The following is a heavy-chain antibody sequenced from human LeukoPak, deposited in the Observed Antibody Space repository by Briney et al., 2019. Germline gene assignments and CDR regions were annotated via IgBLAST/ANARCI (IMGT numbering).Heavy chain of an antibody. CDR3: ARGTGGYVWGSYRYMDY. Sequence: GGSLRLSCAASGFTFSSYSMNWVRQAPGKGLEWVSSISSSSSYIYYADSVKGRFTISRDNAKNPPYLQMNSLRAEDTAVYYCARGTGGYVWGSYRYMDYWGQGTLVTVSS. D-gene: IGHD3-16*02. J-gene: IGHJ4*02. CDR1: GFTFSSYS. CDR2: ISSSSSYI. V-gene: IGHV3-21*01.